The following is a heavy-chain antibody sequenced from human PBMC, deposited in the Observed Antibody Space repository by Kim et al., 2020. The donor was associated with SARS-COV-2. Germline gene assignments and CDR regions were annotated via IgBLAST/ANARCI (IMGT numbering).Heavy chain of an antibody. D-gene: IGHD6-19*01. J-gene: IGHJ6*02. Sequence: KGRFTISRDNAKNSLYLQMNGMRAEDTAVYYCARDRGYSSDRDYYYGMDVWGQGTTVTVSS. CDR3: ARDRGYSSDRDYYYGMDV. V-gene: IGHV3-11*06.